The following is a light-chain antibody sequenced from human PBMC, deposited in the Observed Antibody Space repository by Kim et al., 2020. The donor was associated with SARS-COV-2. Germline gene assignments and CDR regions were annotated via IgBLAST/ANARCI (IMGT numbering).Light chain of an antibody. CDR1: SSNIGSNT. V-gene: IGLV1-44*01. Sequence: ELTQPPSASGTPRQRVTISCSGSSSNIGSNTVNWYQQLPGTAPKLLIYSNNQRPSGVPDRFSGSKSGTSASLAISGLQSEDEADYYCAAWDDSLNGWVFGGGTKLTVL. CDR3: AAWDDSLNGWV. CDR2: SNN. J-gene: IGLJ3*02.